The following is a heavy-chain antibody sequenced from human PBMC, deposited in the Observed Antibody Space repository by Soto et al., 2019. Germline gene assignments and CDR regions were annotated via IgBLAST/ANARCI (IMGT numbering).Heavy chain of an antibody. CDR3: ARTAVADEGYFQH. D-gene: IGHD6-19*01. Sequence: ASVKVSCKASGYTFTGYYMHWVRQAPGQGLEWMGWINPNSGGTNYAQKFQGWVTMTRDTSISTAYMELSRLRSDDTAMYYCARTAVADEGYFQHWGQGTLVTVSS. V-gene: IGHV1-2*04. CDR1: GYTFTGYY. CDR2: INPNSGGT. J-gene: IGHJ1*01.